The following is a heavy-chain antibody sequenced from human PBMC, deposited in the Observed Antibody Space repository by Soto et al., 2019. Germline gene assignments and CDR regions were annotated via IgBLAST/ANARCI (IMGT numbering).Heavy chain of an antibody. D-gene: IGHD6-13*01. V-gene: IGHV5-51*01. Sequence: GESLKISCKGSGYSFTSYWIGWVRQMPGKGLEWMGIIYPGDSDTRYSPSFQGQVTISADKSISTAYLQWSSLKASDTAMYYCARSIAAAGTFDYYYYGMDVWGQGTTVTVSS. CDR3: ARSIAAAGTFDYYYYGMDV. J-gene: IGHJ6*02. CDR1: GYSFTSYW. CDR2: IYPGDSDT.